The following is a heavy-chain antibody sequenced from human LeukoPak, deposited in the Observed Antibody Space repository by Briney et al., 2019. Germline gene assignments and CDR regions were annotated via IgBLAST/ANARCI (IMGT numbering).Heavy chain of an antibody. D-gene: IGHD3-10*01. V-gene: IGHV3-53*01. CDR1: GFTVSSNY. CDR2: IYSGGST. J-gene: IGHJ4*02. Sequence: GGSLRLSCAASGFTVSSNYMSWVRQAPGKGLGWVSVIYSGGSTYYADSVKGRFTISRDNSKNTLYLQMNSLRAEDTAVYYCARAPYGSGGNYFDYWGQGTLVTVSS. CDR3: ARAPYGSGGNYFDY.